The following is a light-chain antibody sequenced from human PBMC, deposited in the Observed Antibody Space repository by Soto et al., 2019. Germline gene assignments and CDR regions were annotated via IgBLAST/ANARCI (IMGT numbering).Light chain of an antibody. Sequence: QSVLTQSPSASGTPGQRVTISCSGSRSNIGRNFAYWYQHVPGTAPRLLIQRNNERPSGVPDRFSGSKSGTLVSLAISGLRSDDEATYYCAAWDDTLDAQVFGGGTQLIVL. CDR2: RNN. V-gene: IGLV1-47*01. J-gene: IGLJ3*02. CDR3: AAWDDTLDAQV. CDR1: RSNIGRNF.